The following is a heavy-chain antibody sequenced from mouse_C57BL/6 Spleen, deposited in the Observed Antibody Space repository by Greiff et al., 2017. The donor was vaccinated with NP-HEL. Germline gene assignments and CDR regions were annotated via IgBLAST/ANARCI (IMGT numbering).Heavy chain of an antibody. CDR3: ARRYYGNYVYAMDY. V-gene: IGHV5-17*01. CDR2: ISSGSSTI. Sequence: DVHLVESGGGLVKPGGSLKLSCAASGFTFSDYGMHWVRQAPEKGLEWVAYISSGSSTIYYADTVKGRFTISRDNAKNTLFLQMTSLRSEDTAMYYCARRYYGNYVYAMDYWGQGTSVTVSS. D-gene: IGHD2-1*01. CDR1: GFTFSDYG. J-gene: IGHJ4*01.